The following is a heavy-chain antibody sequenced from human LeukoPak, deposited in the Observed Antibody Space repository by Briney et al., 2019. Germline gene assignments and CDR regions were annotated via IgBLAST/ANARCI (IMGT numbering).Heavy chain of an antibody. CDR1: GFTFSSYW. Sequence: PGGSLRLSCAASGFTFSSYWMSWVRQAPGKGLEWVAVISYDGSNKYYADSVKGRFTISRDNSKNTLYLQMNSLRAEDTTVYYCARSRVVVAAVLFDYWGQGTLVTVSS. J-gene: IGHJ4*02. V-gene: IGHV3-30-3*01. CDR3: ARSRVVVAAVLFDY. CDR2: ISYDGSNK. D-gene: IGHD2-15*01.